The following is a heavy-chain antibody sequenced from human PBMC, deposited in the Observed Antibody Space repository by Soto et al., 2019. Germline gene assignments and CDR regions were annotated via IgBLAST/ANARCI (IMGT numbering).Heavy chain of an antibody. Sequence: QVQLQLWGAGLLKPSETLSLTCVVYGGSFSGYFWSWIRQPPGRGLEWIGEISHSGTTNYNPSLKSRVTISLDTSKNQFSLKLSSVTAADTAVYYCARGSSAWSSGWYRGHLDYWGQGILVTVSS. CDR3: ARGSSAWSSGWYRGHLDY. J-gene: IGHJ4*02. V-gene: IGHV4-34*01. CDR1: GGSFSGYF. D-gene: IGHD6-19*01. CDR2: ISHSGTT.